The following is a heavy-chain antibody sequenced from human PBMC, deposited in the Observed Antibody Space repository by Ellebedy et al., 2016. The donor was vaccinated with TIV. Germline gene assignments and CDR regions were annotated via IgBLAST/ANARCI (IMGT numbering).Heavy chain of an antibody. CDR1: GGSIRSYS. D-gene: IGHD3/OR15-3a*01. V-gene: IGHV4-59*01. CDR2: IVHSGGS. Sequence: MPSETLSLTCTASGGSIRSYSWNWILQPPGKGLEWLGYIVHSGGSYYNPFLKSRVAFSIDSSHNQFSLKLSSVTAADTAVYYCARSNIIFFEETDAFDIWGQGTRVTVSS. CDR3: ARSNIIFFEETDAFDI. J-gene: IGHJ3*02.